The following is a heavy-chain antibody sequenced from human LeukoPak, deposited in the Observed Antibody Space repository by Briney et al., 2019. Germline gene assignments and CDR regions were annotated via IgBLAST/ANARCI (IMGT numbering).Heavy chain of an antibody. CDR2: IYYSGST. J-gene: IGHJ4*02. CDR1: GGSISSSSYY. Sequence: SETLSLTCTVSGGSISSSSYYWGWIRQPPGKGLEWIGSIYYSGSTYYNPSLKSRVTISVDTSKNQFSLKLSSVTAADTAVYYCARHGENSLYRFDYWGQGTLLTVSS. V-gene: IGHV4-39*01. D-gene: IGHD3-10*01. CDR3: ARHGENSLYRFDY.